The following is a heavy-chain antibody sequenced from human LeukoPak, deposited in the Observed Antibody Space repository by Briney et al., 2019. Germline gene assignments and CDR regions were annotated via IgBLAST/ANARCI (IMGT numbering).Heavy chain of an antibody. CDR3: ARDSHYYDSKGMLHY. V-gene: IGHV3-21*01. CDR2: ISSSSSYI. Sequence: GGSLRLSCAASGFTFSSYSMNWVRQAPGKGLEWVSSISSSSSYIYYADSVKGRFTISRDNAKNSLYLQMNSLRAEDTAVYYCARDSHYYDSKGMLHYWGQGTLVTVSS. CDR1: GFTFSSYS. D-gene: IGHD3-22*01. J-gene: IGHJ4*02.